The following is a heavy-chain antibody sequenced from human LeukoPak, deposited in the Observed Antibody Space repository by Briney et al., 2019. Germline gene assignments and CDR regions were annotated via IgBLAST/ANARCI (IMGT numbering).Heavy chain of an antibody. D-gene: IGHD2-15*01. CDR1: GFIFSSYS. CDR2: ISSSSSYL. V-gene: IGHV3-21*01. J-gene: IGHJ4*02. CDR3: ARDGPAAMVDFDY. Sequence: PGGSLRLSCAASGFIFSSYSMNWVRQAPGKGLEWVSSISSSSSYLYYADSVKGRFTISRDNAKNSLYLQMNSLRAEDTAVYYCARDGPAAMVDFDYWGQGTLVTVSS.